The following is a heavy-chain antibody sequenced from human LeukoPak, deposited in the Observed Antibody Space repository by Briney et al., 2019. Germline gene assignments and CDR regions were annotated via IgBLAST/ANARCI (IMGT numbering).Heavy chain of an antibody. J-gene: IGHJ4*02. CDR1: GGSFSGYY. Sequence: PLETLSLTCAVYGGSFSGYYWSWIRQPPGKGLEWIGEINHSGSTNYNPSLKSRVTMSIDTSKNQFSLNLGSVTAADSAVYYCARGGVTVIVVAIWGQGTLVTVSS. CDR2: INHSGST. CDR3: ARGGVTVIVVAI. D-gene: IGHD3-22*01. V-gene: IGHV4-34*01.